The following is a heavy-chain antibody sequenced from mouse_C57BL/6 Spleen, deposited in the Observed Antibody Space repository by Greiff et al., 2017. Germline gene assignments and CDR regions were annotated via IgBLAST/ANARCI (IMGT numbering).Heavy chain of an antibody. J-gene: IGHJ2*01. CDR2: IDPNSGGT. CDR3: ARWDVVYGNYGY. Sequence: QVQLQQPGAELVKPGASVKLSCKASGYTFTSYWMHWVKQRPGRGLEWIGWIDPNSGGTKYNEKFKSKATLTVDKPSSTAYMQLRSLTSEDSAVYYGARWDVVYGNYGYWGQGTTLTVSS. D-gene: IGHD2-1*01. V-gene: IGHV1-72*01. CDR1: GYTFTSYW.